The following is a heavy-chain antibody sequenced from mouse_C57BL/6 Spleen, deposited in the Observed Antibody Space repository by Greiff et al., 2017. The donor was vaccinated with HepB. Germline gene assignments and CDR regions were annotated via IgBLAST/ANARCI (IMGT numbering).Heavy chain of an antibody. CDR1: GFNIKDDY. Sequence: VQLQQSGAELVRPGASVKLSCTASGFNIKDDYMHWVKQRPEQGLEWIGWIDPENGDTEYASKFQGKATITADTSSNTAYLQLSSLTSEDTAVYYCTTWWSYGSSLDYWGQGTTLTVSS. D-gene: IGHD1-1*01. J-gene: IGHJ2*01. V-gene: IGHV14-4*01. CDR3: TTWWSYGSSLDY. CDR2: IDPENGDT.